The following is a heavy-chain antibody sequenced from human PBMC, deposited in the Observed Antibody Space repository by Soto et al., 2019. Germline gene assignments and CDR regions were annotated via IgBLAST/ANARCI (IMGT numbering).Heavy chain of an antibody. V-gene: IGHV3-23*01. CDR3: AKVVSGSGSYTFDY. Sequence: PGGSLRLSCAASGFTSSSYAMSWVRQAPGKGLEWVSAISGSGGSTYYADSVKGRFTISRDNSKNTLYLQMNSLRAEDTAVYYCAKVVSGSGSYTFDYWGQGTLVTVSS. CDR2: ISGSGGST. D-gene: IGHD1-26*01. J-gene: IGHJ4*02. CDR1: GFTSSSYA.